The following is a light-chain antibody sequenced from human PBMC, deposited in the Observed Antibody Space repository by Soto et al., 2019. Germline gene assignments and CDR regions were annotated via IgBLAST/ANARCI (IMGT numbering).Light chain of an antibody. CDR2: GAS. CDR3: QQYGSSPFT. CDR1: QSVSSSY. Sequence: EIVLTQSPGTLSLSPGERATLSCRASQSVSSSYLAWYQQKPGQAPRLLIYGASSRATGIPDRFSGRGSGTDFTLTISRLEPEDFAVYYCQQYGSSPFTLGPGTKVDIK. V-gene: IGKV3-20*01. J-gene: IGKJ3*01.